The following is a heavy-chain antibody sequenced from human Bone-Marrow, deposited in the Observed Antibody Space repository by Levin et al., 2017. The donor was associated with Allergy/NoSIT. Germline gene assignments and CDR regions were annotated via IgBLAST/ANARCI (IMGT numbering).Heavy chain of an antibody. D-gene: IGHD3-22*01. CDR3: AKDSEGFDNSGFYYRASDA. J-gene: IGHJ5*02. CDR2: ISGDADTT. V-gene: IGHV3-23*01. CDR1: GFTFRRYA. Sequence: GESLKISCAASGFTFRRYAMSWVRQAPGKGLEWVSAISGDADTTHYGGSVKGRFTISRDNSRNTPYLQMNNLRAEHTATYYCAKDSEGFDNSGFYYRASDAWGQGTRVTVSS.